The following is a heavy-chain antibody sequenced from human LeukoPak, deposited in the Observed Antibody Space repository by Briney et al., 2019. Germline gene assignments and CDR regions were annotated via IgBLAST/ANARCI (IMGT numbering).Heavy chain of an antibody. Sequence: GGSLRLSCAASGFTFSRYWTTWVRQAPGKGLEWVANINEDGSEKYYLDSVRGRFTISRDNAKNSLYLQMDSLRAEDTAVYYCARLFVYGSGAEAFDYWGQGALVTVSS. V-gene: IGHV3-7*01. J-gene: IGHJ4*02. CDR1: GFTFSRYW. CDR2: INEDGSEK. CDR3: ARLFVYGSGAEAFDY. D-gene: IGHD3-10*01.